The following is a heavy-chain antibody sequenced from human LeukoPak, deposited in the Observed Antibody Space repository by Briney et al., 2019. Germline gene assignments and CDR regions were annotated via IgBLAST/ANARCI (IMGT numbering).Heavy chain of an antibody. CDR2: INDIGNT. V-gene: IGHV4-34*01. J-gene: IGHJ6*03. Sequence: SETLSLTCAVYGGSFSGYYWSWIRQPPGKGLEWIGEINDIGNTNYDPSLRSRVTISVDTSKNQFSLLLTSATAADTAVYFCARLGSVGYYNYQYMDIWGNGTTVTVSS. CDR1: GGSFSGYY. D-gene: IGHD3-10*01. CDR3: ARLGSVGYYNYQYMDI.